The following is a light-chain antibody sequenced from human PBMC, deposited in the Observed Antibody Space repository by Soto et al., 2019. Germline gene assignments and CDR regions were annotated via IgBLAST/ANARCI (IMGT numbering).Light chain of an antibody. CDR1: QSVSSSH. CDR3: QHYGVSLWT. Sequence: EIVMTQSPATMSVSPGESGTLSCRASQSVSSSHIAWYQQRPGQAPRLLIYTASSRATGVPRRFSGSGSGTDSPLTITGLEPEDFAVYYCQHYGVSLWTFGQGTRWIS. V-gene: IGKV3-20*01. CDR2: TAS. J-gene: IGKJ1*01.